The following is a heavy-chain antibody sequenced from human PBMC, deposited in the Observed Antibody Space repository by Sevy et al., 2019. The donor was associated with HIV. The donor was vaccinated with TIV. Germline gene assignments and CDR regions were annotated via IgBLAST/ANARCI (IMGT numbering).Heavy chain of an antibody. J-gene: IGHJ4*02. D-gene: IGHD6-19*01. Sequence: GGSLRLSCAISGFTVNDKYIIWVRQAPGKGLEWVSVIFSSGSTYYADSAKGPFTISRDNSKNTVDLQMNSVRADDTAVYYCVSLFLSYRSGWSYFDYWGQGTLVTVSS. V-gene: IGHV3-66*02. CDR1: GFTVNDKY. CDR3: VSLFLSYRSGWSYFDY. CDR2: IFSSGST.